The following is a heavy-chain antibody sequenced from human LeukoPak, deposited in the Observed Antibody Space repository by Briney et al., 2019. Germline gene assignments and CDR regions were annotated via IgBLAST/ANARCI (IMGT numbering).Heavy chain of an antibody. CDR3: AKEKGESGWFDP. D-gene: IGHD3-16*01. J-gene: IGHJ5*02. V-gene: IGHV3-23*01. CDR2: SSGSGGST. Sequence: GGSVRLSCAVSGFTFSSYDMSWVRQAPGKGLEWVSGSSGSGGSTYYADSVKGRFTISRDNSKNTLYLQMNSLRAEDTAVYYCAKEKGESGWFDPWRQETRPSVSS. CDR1: GFTFSSYD.